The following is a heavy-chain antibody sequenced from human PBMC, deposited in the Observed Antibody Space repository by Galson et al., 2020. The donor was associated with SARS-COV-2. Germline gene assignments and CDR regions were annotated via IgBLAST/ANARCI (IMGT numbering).Heavy chain of an antibody. CDR1: GYSFTDNW. V-gene: IGHV5-51*01. CDR2: VYPPDSDT. Sequence: GESLKIYCKGSGYSFTDNWIGWVRQTPGKGLEWMGVVYPPDSDTRYSPSFRGQVTISADKSISTAFLQWSSLKASDTAIYYCARRISMSYDYWSGYYAFDIWGQGTKVTVSS. D-gene: IGHD3-3*01. J-gene: IGHJ3*02. CDR3: ARRISMSYDYWSGYYAFDI.